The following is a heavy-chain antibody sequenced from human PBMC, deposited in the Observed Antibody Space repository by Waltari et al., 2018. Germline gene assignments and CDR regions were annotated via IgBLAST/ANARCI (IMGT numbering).Heavy chain of an antibody. CDR3: ARALCTISTCLFVSGFDP. V-gene: IGHV4-39*01. CDR1: NVSISSGPFY. CDR2: VSYSGSA. Sequence: QVHLQESGPGLVQPSEPLSLTCTLSNVSISSGPFYWGGIRHPPGKGLEWIGNVSYSGSAYYNPSLEGRVAISIDTSKNQFSLHLTSVTAADTGVYYCARALCTISTCLFVSGFDPWGQGILVTVST. J-gene: IGHJ5*02.